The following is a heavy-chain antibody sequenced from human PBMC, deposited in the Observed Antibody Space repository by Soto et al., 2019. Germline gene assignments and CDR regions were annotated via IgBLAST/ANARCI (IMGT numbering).Heavy chain of an antibody. CDR2: ISGSGSVT. D-gene: IGHD6-19*01. CDR3: SRNTSGRQGSTLDI. V-gene: IGHV3-23*01. Sequence: PGGSLRLSCAASGSTFSSSAITWVRQAPGKGLEWVSAISGSGSVTYYTSSVRGRFTISRDNSRNTLYLQMNNLRAEDTAVYYCSRNTSGRQGSTLDIWGQGTMVTVSS. CDR1: GSTFSSSA. J-gene: IGHJ3*02.